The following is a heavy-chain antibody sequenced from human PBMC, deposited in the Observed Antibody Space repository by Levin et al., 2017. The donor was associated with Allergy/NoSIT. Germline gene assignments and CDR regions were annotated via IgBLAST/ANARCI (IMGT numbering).Heavy chain of an antibody. CDR1: GFTLSSYA. CDR3: AKVYNGYSTERYDY. V-gene: IGHV3-23*01. J-gene: IGHJ4*02. D-gene: IGHD6-13*01. Sequence: GGSLRLSCAASGFTLSSYAMSWVRQAPGKGLEWVSAITGSGGSTHYADSVKGRFTISRDNSKNTVYLQMNSLRAEDTAVYYCAKVYNGYSTERYDYWGQGNLVTVSS. CDR2: ITGSGGST.